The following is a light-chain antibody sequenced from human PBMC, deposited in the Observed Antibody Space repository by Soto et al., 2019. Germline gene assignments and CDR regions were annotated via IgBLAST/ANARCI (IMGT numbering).Light chain of an antibody. CDR1: QCVSSD. Sequence: EIVMKQSPDTLSVSPGERATLSCRASQCVSSDLTWYKQKPGQAPRLLIYGASTRATVIPARFSGSGSGTEFTLTISSLKSEDFAVYYCQQDNNWPQTVGEGTKVEIK. J-gene: IGKJ1*01. CDR3: QQDNNWPQT. V-gene: IGKV3-15*01. CDR2: GAS.